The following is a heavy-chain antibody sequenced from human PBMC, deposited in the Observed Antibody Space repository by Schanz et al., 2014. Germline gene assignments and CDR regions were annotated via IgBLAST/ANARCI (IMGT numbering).Heavy chain of an antibody. CDR2: IYYSGDT. V-gene: IGHV4-61*05. Sequence: QLQLQESGSGLVKPSQTLSLICTVSGGSITSSGFYWAWIRQPPGKGLEWIGYIYYSGDTNYNPSLKSRVTISVDTSKNQFSLNLISVTAADTAVYYCARQGIGYQHGRYYYYMDVWGRGTTVTVSS. D-gene: IGHD2-2*01. CDR1: GGSITSSGFY. J-gene: IGHJ6*03. CDR3: ARQGIGYQHGRYYYYMDV.